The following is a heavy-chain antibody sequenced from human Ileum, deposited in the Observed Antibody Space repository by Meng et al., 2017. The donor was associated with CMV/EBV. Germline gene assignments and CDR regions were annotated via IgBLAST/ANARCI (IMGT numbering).Heavy chain of an antibody. Sequence: SGKASGYTFTNDAIQWVRKGTGQSLEWMGGINAANGITKYAQKFKGRVTFNRDTSASTAYMDLSSLRSEDTAVFYWAIDTSGYYYKFWGQGTLVTVSS. J-gene: IGHJ4*02. CDR1: GYTFTNDA. V-gene: IGHV1-3*01. CDR3: AIDTSGYYYKF. D-gene: IGHD3-22*01. CDR2: INAANGIT.